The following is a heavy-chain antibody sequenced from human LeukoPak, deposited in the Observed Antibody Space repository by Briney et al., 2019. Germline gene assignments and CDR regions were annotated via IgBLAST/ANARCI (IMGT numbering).Heavy chain of an antibody. CDR3: ATVGATLYYYYGMDV. V-gene: IGHV1-69*13. Sequence: SVKVSCKASRGTFSSYAISWVRQAPGQGLEWMGGIIPIFGTANYAQKFQGRVTITADESTSTAYMELSSLRSEDTAVYYCATVGATLYYYYGMDVWGQGTTVTVSS. CDR1: RGTFSSYA. J-gene: IGHJ6*02. CDR2: IIPIFGTA. D-gene: IGHD1-26*01.